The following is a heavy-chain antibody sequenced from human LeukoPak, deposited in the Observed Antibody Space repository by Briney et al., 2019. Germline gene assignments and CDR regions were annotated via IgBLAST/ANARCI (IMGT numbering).Heavy chain of an antibody. V-gene: IGHV1-2*02. J-gene: IGHJ4*02. CDR3: AREELSGYYYDSSGYYFDY. CDR1: GYTFTGYY. Sequence: GASVKVSCKASGYTFTGYYMHWVRQAPGQGLEWMGWINPNSGGTNYAQKFQGRVTMTRDTSISTAYMELSRLRSDDTAVYYCAREELSGYYYDSSGYYFDYWGQGTLVTVSS. CDR2: INPNSGGT. D-gene: IGHD3-22*01.